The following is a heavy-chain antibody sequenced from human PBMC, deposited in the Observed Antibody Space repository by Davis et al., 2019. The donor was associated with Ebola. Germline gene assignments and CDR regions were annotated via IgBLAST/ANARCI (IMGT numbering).Heavy chain of an antibody. CDR3: ARLDYSGHYFDY. J-gene: IGHJ4*02. CDR2: INPANHET. CDR1: GYTFTSYA. Sequence: ASAKVSCKASGYTFTSYAMHWVRQAPGQRLEWMGWINPANHETMYSERFQGRVTINSDTSATTIDVGLSSLTSEDTAVYFCARLDYSGHYFDYWGQGTLVTVSS. D-gene: IGHD4-11*01. V-gene: IGHV1-3*01.